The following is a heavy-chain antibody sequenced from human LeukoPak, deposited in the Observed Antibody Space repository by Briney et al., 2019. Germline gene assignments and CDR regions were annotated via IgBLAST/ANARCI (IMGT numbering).Heavy chain of an antibody. J-gene: IGHJ6*03. CDR1: GFTFSSYS. CDR3: ARDFTYCSSISCYYYYYYYMDV. Sequence: GGSLRLTCAASGFTFSSYSMNWVRQAPGKGLEWVSSNSNSSSYIYYADSVKGRFTIYRDNAKNSPYLQMNSLRAEDTAVYYCARDFTYCSSISCYYYYYYYMDVWGKGTTVTVSS. D-gene: IGHD2-2*01. CDR2: NSNSSSYI. V-gene: IGHV3-21*01.